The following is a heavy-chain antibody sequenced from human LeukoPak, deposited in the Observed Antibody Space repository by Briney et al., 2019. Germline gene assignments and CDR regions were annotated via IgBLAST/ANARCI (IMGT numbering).Heavy chain of an antibody. CDR1: GFTFSSYG. CDR3: AKDSGGYGYGVDY. V-gene: IGHV3-30*18. J-gene: IGHJ4*02. CDR2: ISYDGSNK. D-gene: IGHD5-18*01. Sequence: GGSLRLSCAASGFTFSSYGMHWVRQAPGKGLEWVAVISYDGSNKYYADSVKGRFTISRDNSKNTLYLQMNSLRAEDTAVYYCAKDSGGYGYGVDYWGQGTLVTVSS.